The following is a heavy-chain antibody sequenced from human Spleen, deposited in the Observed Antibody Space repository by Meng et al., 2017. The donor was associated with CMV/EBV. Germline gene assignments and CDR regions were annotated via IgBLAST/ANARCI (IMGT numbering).Heavy chain of an antibody. D-gene: IGHD4-17*01. Sequence: VQLAEGGASLFNPAETLPRTCAVYCGFFSGYYWSWIRQPPGKGLEWIGEINHSGSTNYNPSLKSRVTISVDTSKNQFSLKLSSVTAADTAVYYCARVVDYGDYVPFDYWGQGTLVTVSS. V-gene: IGHV4-34*01. CDR3: ARVVDYGDYVPFDY. J-gene: IGHJ4*02. CDR2: INHSGST. CDR1: CGFFSGYY.